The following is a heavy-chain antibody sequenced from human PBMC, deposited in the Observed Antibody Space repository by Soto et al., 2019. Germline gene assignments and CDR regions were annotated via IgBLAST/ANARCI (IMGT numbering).Heavy chain of an antibody. CDR1: GYTLTELS. V-gene: IGHV1-24*01. CDR3: ATVRAGVTASPYYFDY. D-gene: IGHD2-21*02. CDR2: FDPEDGET. Sequence: ASVKVSCKVSGYTLTELSMHWVRQAPGKGLEWMGGFDPEDGETIYAQKFQGRVTMTEDTSTDTAYMELSSLRSEDTAVYYCATVRAGVTASPYYFDYWGQGTLVTVSS. J-gene: IGHJ4*02.